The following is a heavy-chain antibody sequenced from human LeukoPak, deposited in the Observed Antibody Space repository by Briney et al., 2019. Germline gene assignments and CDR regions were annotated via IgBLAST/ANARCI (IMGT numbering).Heavy chain of an antibody. CDR3: ARPIYGGNSRFDP. D-gene: IGHD4-23*01. CDR1: GYSFTNYW. V-gene: IGHV5-51*01. CDR2: IYPGDSDT. Sequence: GESLKISCKGSGYSFTNYWIGWVCQMPGKGLEWMGIIYPGDSDTRYSPSFQGQVTISADKSINTAYLQWRSLKASDTAMYYCARPIYGGNSRFDPWGQGTLVTVSS. J-gene: IGHJ5*02.